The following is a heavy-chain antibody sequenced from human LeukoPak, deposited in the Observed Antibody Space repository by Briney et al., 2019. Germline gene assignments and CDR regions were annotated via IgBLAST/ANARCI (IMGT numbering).Heavy chain of an antibody. CDR2: ISSNGGST. Sequence: PGGSLRLSCAASGFTFSSYAMHWVRQAPGKGLEYVSAISSNGGSTYYANSVKGRFTISRDNSKNTLYLQMGSLRAEDMAVCYCARDLGFGELYFDYWGQGTLVTVSS. CDR3: ARDLGFGELYFDY. D-gene: IGHD3-10*01. J-gene: IGHJ4*02. V-gene: IGHV3-64*01. CDR1: GFTFSSYA.